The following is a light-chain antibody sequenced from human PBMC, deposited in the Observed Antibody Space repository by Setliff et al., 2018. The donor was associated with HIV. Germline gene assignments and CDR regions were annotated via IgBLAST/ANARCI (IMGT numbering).Light chain of an antibody. CDR3: CSFTSINTYV. J-gene: IGLJ1*01. Sequence: QSVLTQPRSVSGSPGQSVTFSCTGASSDIGGYNYVSWYQQHPGKAPKLLIYDITKRPSGVPDRFSGFKSGNTASLTISGLQAEDEADFYCCSFTSINTYVFGTGTKVTVL. CDR2: DIT. CDR1: SSDIGGYNY. V-gene: IGLV2-11*01.